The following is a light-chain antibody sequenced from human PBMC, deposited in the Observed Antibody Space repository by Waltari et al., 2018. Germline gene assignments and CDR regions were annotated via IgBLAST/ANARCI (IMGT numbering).Light chain of an antibody. Sequence: DSVMTHAPDSLAVSAGERATISCKSCQTISYSSNNKNYLAWYQKKPGQPPTLLISCASSRESGVPDRFSGSGSGTDFTLTISSLQVEDVAIYYCQQYYSVPLTFGQGTKVGIK. CDR3: QQYYSVPLT. CDR1: QTISYSSNNKNY. CDR2: CAS. V-gene: IGKV4-1*01. J-gene: IGKJ1*01.